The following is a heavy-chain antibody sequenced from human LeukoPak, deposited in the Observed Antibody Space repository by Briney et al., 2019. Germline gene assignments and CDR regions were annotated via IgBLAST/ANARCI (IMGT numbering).Heavy chain of an antibody. V-gene: IGHV4-59*01. J-gene: IGHJ4*02. D-gene: IGHD3-16*01. CDR1: GGSISSYY. CDR3: ARGQVLADY. Sequence: KPSETLSLTCTVPGGSISSYYWSWIRQPPGKGLEWIGYIYYSGSTNYNPSLKSRVTISVDTSKNQFSLKLSSVTAADTAVYYCARGQVLADYWGQGTLVTVSS. CDR2: IYYSGST.